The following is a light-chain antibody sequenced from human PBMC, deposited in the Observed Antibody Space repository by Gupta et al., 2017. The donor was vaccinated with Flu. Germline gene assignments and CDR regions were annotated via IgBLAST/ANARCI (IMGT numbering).Light chain of an antibody. V-gene: IGKV1-6*01. CDR2: AAS. CDR1: QGIRND. J-gene: IGKJ1*01. Sequence: AIQMTQSPSSLSASVGDRVTITCRASQGIRNDLGWYQQKPGKAPRLLIYAASSLQSGVPARFSGRGSDTDFTLTIGSLQPEDFATYYCLQDYTYPWTFGQGTKVEIK. CDR3: LQDYTYPWT.